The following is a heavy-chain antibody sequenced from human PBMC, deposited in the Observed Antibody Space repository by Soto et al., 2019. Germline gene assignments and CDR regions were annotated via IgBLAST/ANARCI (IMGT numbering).Heavy chain of an antibody. CDR2: ISAYNGNT. D-gene: IGHD2-15*01. CDR3: ARALRYCSGGSCAPFYYGMDV. J-gene: IGHJ6*02. Sequence: GASVKVSCKASGYTFTSYGISWVRQAPGQGLEWMGWISAYNGNTNYAQKLQGRVTMTTDTSTSTAYMELRSLRSDDTAVYYCARALRYCSGGSCAPFYYGMDVWGQGTTVTSP. V-gene: IGHV1-18*01. CDR1: GYTFTSYG.